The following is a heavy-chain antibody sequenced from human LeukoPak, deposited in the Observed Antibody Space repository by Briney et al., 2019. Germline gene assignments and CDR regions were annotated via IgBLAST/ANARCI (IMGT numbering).Heavy chain of an antibody. J-gene: IGHJ3*02. CDR2: INPTSGDT. V-gene: IGHV1-2*02. CDR3: ARGDGDGPARRAFDI. Sequence: ASVKVSCKASGYTFTGYYIHWVRQAPGQGLEWMAWINPTSGDTNYVQKFQGRVTMTRDTSISTAYMELSTMRSDDTAVYYCARGDGDGPARRAFDIWGQGTLVTVSS. D-gene: IGHD7-27*01. CDR1: GYTFTGYY.